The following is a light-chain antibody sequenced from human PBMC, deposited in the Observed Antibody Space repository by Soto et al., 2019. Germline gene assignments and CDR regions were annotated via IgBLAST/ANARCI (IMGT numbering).Light chain of an antibody. CDR1: SSDVGGYNY. CDR3: SSYTTSNTRQIV. J-gene: IGLJ1*01. CDR2: DVS. V-gene: IGLV2-14*03. Sequence: QSALTQPASVSGSPGQSITISCTGTSSDVGGYNYVSWYQHHPGKAPKLIIYDVSNRPSGVSNRFSGSKSGNTASLTISGLQPEDEADYYCSSYTTSNTRQIVSGTGTKVTVL.